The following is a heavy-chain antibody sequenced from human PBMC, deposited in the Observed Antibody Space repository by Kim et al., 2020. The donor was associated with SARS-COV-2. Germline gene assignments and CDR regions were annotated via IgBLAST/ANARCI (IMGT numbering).Heavy chain of an antibody. V-gene: IGHV3-11*06. Sequence: GGSLRLSCAASGFIFDDYYMSWARQALGKGLEWPAFISTTGSYTNYGDSAKGRLTISRDNAQNSLSLQMHSLGVGDTGLYFCARVHKSSWNEVDYY. CDR3: ARVHKSSWNEVDYY. D-gene: IGHD6-13*01. CDR1: GFIFDDYY. J-gene: IGHJ6*01. CDR2: ISTTGSYT.